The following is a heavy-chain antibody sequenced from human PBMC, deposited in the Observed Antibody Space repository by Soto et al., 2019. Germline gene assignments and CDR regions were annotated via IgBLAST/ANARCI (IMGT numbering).Heavy chain of an antibody. V-gene: IGHV1-2*02. CDR3: AGVRSRPSIAGRGGGAFDI. Sequence: ASVKVSCKASGYTFTGYYMHWVRQAPGQGLEWMGGINPNSGGTNYAQKFQGRVTMTRDTSISTAYMELSSLRSEDTAVYYCAGVRSRPSIAGRGGGAFDIWGQGTRVTVSP. CDR1: GYTFTGYY. J-gene: IGHJ3*02. CDR2: INPNSGGT. D-gene: IGHD6-6*01.